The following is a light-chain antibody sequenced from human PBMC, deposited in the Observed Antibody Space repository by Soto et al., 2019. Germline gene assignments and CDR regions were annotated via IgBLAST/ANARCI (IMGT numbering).Light chain of an antibody. J-gene: IGLJ2*01. V-gene: IGLV1-44*01. CDR1: NSNIGGQP. CDR2: SDD. CDR3: AAWDDSLNGVV. Sequence: QSVLTQPPSASGTPGQRVPISFSGSNSNIGGQPVNWYQQLPGTAPKLLIYSDDQRTSGVPDRFSGSKSGTSGSLAISGLQSEDEADYDCAAWDDSLNGVVFGGGTKLTVL.